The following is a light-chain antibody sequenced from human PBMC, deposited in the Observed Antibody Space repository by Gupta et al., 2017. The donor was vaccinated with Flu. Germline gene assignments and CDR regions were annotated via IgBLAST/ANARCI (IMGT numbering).Light chain of an antibody. Sequence: SVLTQPPSVSAAPGQKVTISCSGSSSNIGRNYVSWYQQLPGTAPTLLIYENDKRPSGTPDRFSGSKSGTSATLGITGLQTGDEADYYCGTWDSSLSAGRVFGGGTKLTVL. CDR2: END. CDR3: GTWDSSLSAGRV. CDR1: SSNIGRNY. J-gene: IGLJ3*02. V-gene: IGLV1-51*02.